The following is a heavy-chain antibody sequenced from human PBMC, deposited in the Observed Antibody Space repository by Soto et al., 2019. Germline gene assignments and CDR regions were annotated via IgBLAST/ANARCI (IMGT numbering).Heavy chain of an antibody. Sequence: QITLKDSGPTLVKPTQTITLTCTFSGFSLSTTVVGVGWIRQHPGKALEGLALIYWYDEKHYRPYLKNRLTITKDTPKNAVVVTMTNMDPVDTATYYCAHTQEYGDYGYWGQGTLVTVSS. D-gene: IGHD4-17*01. CDR1: GFSLSTTVVG. CDR3: AHTQEYGDYGY. CDR2: IYWYDEK. J-gene: IGHJ4*02. V-gene: IGHV2-5*01.